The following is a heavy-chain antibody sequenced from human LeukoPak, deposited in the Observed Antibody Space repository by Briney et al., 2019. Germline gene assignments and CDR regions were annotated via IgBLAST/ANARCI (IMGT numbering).Heavy chain of an antibody. CDR3: ARAVGYGFGWGYAFDF. CDR1: GFTFSTYT. V-gene: IGHV3-23*01. J-gene: IGHJ3*01. D-gene: IGHD2-8*02. Sequence: GGSLRLSCAASGFTFSTYTMTWVRQAPGKGLEWVSGISGTLPTNGRPFHADSVKGRFTISRDNSKATLYLQMNSLRAEDTAVYYCARAVGYGFGWGYAFDFWGQGTSVTVS. CDR2: ISGTLPTNGRP.